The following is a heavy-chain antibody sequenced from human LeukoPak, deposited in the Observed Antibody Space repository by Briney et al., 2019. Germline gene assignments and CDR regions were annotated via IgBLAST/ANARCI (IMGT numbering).Heavy chain of an antibody. CDR2: IYHSGVR. V-gene: IGHV4-30-2*01. Sequence: SETLSLTCGVSGGSINSGSYAWNWIRQAPGKGLEWIGYIYHSGVRFYNPSLKSRVSISVDTSHNQFSLSLTSVTAADTAVYYCARGREGSGSNPQGRDALEIWGQGTIVTVSS. J-gene: IGHJ3*02. CDR1: GGSINSGSYA. D-gene: IGHD3-10*01. CDR3: ARGREGSGSNPQGRDALEI.